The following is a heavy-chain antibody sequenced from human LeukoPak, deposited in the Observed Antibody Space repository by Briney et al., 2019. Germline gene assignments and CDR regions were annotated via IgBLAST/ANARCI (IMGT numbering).Heavy chain of an antibody. V-gene: IGHV4-59*01. CDR3: ARGRGIVVVGQENWFDP. J-gene: IGHJ5*02. Sequence: SETLSLTCAVYGGSFSGYYWSWIRQPPGKGLEWIGYIYYSGSTNYNPSLKSRVTISVDTSKNQFSLKLSSVTAADTAVYYCARGRGIVVVGQENWFDPWGQGTLVTVSS. CDR2: IYYSGST. D-gene: IGHD2-15*01. CDR1: GGSFSGYY.